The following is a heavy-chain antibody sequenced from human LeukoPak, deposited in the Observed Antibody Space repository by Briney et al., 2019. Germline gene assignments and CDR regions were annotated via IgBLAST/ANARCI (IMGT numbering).Heavy chain of an antibody. V-gene: IGHV4-59*11. CDR1: GGSISTHC. Sequence: SETLSLTCTVSGGSISTHCWSWIRQPPGKGLEWIGYVFDSERTKDNPSPKSRATLSADTSKNQFSLRLTSVTAADSAVYYCATIKRGSIYGYFDFWGQGVLVTVSS. CDR3: ATIKRGSIYGYFDF. CDR2: VFDSERT. J-gene: IGHJ4*02. D-gene: IGHD5-18*01.